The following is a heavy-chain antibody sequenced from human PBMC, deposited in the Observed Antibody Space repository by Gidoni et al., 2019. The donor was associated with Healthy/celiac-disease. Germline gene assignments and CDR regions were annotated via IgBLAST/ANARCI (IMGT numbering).Heavy chain of an antibody. CDR1: GFTFSSSA. J-gene: IGHJ4*02. CDR3: ARELIYYYDSSGYYPTFDY. V-gene: IGHV3-30-3*01. Sequence: QVQLVESGGGVVQPGRSLRPSCAHPGFTFSSSAMHWVRQAPGKGLELVAVISYDGSNKYYADSVKGRFTISRDNSKNTLYLQMNSLRAEDTAVYYCARELIYYYDSSGYYPTFDYWGQGTLVTVSS. D-gene: IGHD3-22*01. CDR2: ISYDGSNK.